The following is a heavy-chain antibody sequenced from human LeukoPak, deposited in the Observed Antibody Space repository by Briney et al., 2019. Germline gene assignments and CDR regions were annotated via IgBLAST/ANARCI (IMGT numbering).Heavy chain of an antibody. CDR1: GGSISSGDYY. Sequence: PSETLSLTCTVSGGSISSGDYYWSWIRQPPGKGLEWIGYIYYSGSTYYNPSLKSRVTISVDTSKNQFSLKLSSVTAADTAVYYCARDGSNHRTDFDIWGQGTMVTVSS. D-gene: IGHD1-1*01. V-gene: IGHV4-30-4*08. CDR2: IYYSGST. CDR3: ARDGSNHRTDFDI. J-gene: IGHJ3*02.